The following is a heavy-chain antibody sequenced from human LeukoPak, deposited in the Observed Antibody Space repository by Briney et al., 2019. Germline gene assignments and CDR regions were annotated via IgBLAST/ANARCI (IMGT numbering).Heavy chain of an antibody. V-gene: IGHV4-30-2*01. Sequence: SQTLSLTCAVSGRSLSSGGYCWSWIRQPPGRGLGWIGYIYHSGSTYYNPSLKSRVTISVDSSKNQFSLKLSSVTAADTAVYYCASRLPPRAFDIWGQGTMVTVSS. J-gene: IGHJ3*02. D-gene: IGHD3-16*01. CDR2: IYHSGST. CDR3: ASRLPPRAFDI. CDR1: GRSLSSGGYC.